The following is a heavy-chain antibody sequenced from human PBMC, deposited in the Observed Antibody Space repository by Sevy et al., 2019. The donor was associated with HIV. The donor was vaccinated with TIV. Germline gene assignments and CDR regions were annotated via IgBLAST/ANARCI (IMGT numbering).Heavy chain of an antibody. CDR1: GFTFSDHY. CDR3: AVSLWFWELSDNDAFDI. J-gene: IGHJ3*02. D-gene: IGHD3-10*01. CDR2: TRNKANSYTT. V-gene: IGHV3-72*01. Sequence: GGSLRLSCAASGFTFSDHYMDWVRQAPGKGLEWVGRTRNKANSYTTENAASVKGRFTISRDDSKNSLYLQMNSLKTEDTAVYYCAVSLWFWELSDNDAFDIWGQGTMVTVSS.